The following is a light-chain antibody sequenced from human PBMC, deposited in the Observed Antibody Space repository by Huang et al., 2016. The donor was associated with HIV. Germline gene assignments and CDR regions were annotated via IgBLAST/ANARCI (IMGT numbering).Light chain of an antibody. V-gene: IGKV1-NL1*01. J-gene: IGKJ1*01. CDR1: LAQSNS. CDR3: QQYYLSPWT. CDR2: GAS. Sequence: DIQMNQSPSSLSASIGERVTITCRASLAQSNSLAWYQQQPGKAPKLLLYGASKLEGGVPSRFSGSGSGTDYTLTIRGLQPEDFATYYCQQYYLSPWTFGQGTRVEIK.